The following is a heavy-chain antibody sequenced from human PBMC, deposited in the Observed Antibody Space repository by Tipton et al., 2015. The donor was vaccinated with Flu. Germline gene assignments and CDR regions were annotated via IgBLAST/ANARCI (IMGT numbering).Heavy chain of an antibody. Sequence: QLVQSGAEVKKPGASVKVSCKASGYTFTSYYMHWVRQAPGQGLEWMGIINPSGGSTSYAQKFQGRVTMTRDTSTSTVYMELSSLRSEDPAVYYCARDLRAGYCRGGSCRDNWFGPWGQGPLVPVSS. V-gene: IGHV1-46*01. CDR1: GYTFTSYY. CDR2: INPSGGST. D-gene: IGHD2-15*01. J-gene: IGHJ5*02. CDR3: ARDLRAGYCRGGSCRDNWFGP.